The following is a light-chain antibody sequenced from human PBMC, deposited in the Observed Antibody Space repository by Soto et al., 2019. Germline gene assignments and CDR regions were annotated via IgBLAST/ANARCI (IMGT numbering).Light chain of an antibody. CDR1: QTVNNN. CDR2: GAS. Sequence: ETVLSHSPSTLSVSPGEGATLSCRASQTVNNNLAWYQQKPGQAPRLLIYGASTRATGVPARFSGSGSGTEFTLTISSLQSEDFAVYYCQHYNNVPRLGQGTKVDIK. V-gene: IGKV3-15*01. CDR3: QHYNNVPR. J-gene: IGKJ1*01.